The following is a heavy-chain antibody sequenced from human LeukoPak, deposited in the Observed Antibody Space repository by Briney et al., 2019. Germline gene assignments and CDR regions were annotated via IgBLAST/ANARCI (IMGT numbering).Heavy chain of an antibody. CDR2: IRSKAYGGTT. D-gene: IGHD2-2*01. CDR1: GFTFGDYA. J-gene: IGHJ6*03. CDR3: STTVVVAAAGGYYYYYMDV. V-gene: IGHV3-49*04. Sequence: GGSLRLSCTASGFTFGDYAMSWVRQAPGKGLEWVGFIRSKAYGGTTEYAASVKGRFTISRGDSKSIAYLQMNSLKTEDTAVYYYSTTVVVAAAGGYYYYYMDVWGKGTTVTVSS.